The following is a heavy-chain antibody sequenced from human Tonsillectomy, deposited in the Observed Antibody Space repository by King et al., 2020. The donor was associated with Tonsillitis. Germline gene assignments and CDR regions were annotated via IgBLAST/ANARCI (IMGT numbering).Heavy chain of an antibody. CDR1: GYNFTTYW. V-gene: IGHV5-51*01. D-gene: IGHD3-10*01. J-gene: IGHJ4*02. Sequence: EVQLVESGAEVKKPGESLKISCKGSGYNFTTYWIAWVRRMPGKGLEWMGIIYLDGSDTTHSPSFQGQVTISADTSIRTAYVQWSSLKTSETAVYYCARPTAYGSGNYYLDYWGQGTLVTVSS. CDR3: ARPTAYGSGNYYLDY. CDR2: IYLDGSDT.